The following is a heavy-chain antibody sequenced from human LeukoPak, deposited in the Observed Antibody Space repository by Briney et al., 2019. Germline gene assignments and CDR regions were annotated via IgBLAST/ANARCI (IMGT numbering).Heavy chain of an antibody. V-gene: IGHV3-21*01. CDR2: ISNTNSYI. CDR1: GFTFSSYS. J-gene: IGHJ3*02. Sequence: GVSLRLSCAASGFTFSSYSMNWVRQAPGKGREWVSCISNTNSYIYYADSVKGRFTIYRDNAKNSLYLKMNSLRAEDTAVYYCARDAFDIWGQGTMVTVSS. CDR3: ARDAFDI.